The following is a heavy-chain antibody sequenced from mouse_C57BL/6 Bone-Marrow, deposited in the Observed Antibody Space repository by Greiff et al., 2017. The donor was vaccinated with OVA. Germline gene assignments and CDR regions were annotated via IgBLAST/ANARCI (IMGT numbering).Heavy chain of an antibody. D-gene: IGHD2-5*01. CDR3: ARKDHYSKSWFAY. J-gene: IGHJ3*01. CDR2: IWSGGST. Sequence: VQLVESGPGLVQPSQSLSITCTVSGFSLTSYGVHWVRQSPGKGLEWLGVIWSGGSTDYNAAFISRLSISKDNSKSQVFFKMNSLQADDTAIYYCARKDHYSKSWFAYWGQGTLVTVSA. V-gene: IGHV2-2*01. CDR1: GFSLTSYG.